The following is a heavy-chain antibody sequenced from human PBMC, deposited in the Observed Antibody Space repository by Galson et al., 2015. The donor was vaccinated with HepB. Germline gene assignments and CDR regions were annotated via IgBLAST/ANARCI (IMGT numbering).Heavy chain of an antibody. CDR2: ISYDGRNK. Sequence: SLRLSCAASGFTFSIYAMHWFRQAPGKGLEWVAMISYDGRNKYHADSVKGRVTISRDNSKNTLYLEMNSLKVEDTAVYYCARDHQGYDSGGKFDYWGQGTLVTVSS. CDR3: ARDHQGYDSGGKFDY. CDR1: GFTFSIYA. V-gene: IGHV3-30*04. D-gene: IGHD3-22*01. J-gene: IGHJ4*02.